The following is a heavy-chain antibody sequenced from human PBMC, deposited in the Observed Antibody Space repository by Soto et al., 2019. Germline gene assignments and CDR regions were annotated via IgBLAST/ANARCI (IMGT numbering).Heavy chain of an antibody. Sequence: PGGSLRLSCAASGFKFDDYAMDWVRQRPGKGLEWVSSIGWNSGTIAYADSVKGRFTISRDNAKNSLSLQMNSLRLEDTAFYYCAKFGGMDAWGQGTTVTVSS. CDR1: GFKFDDYA. D-gene: IGHD3-10*01. V-gene: IGHV3-9*01. CDR3: AKFGGMDA. J-gene: IGHJ6*02. CDR2: IGWNSGTI.